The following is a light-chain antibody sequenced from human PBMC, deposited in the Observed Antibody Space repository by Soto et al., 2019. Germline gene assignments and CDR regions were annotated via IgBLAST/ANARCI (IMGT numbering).Light chain of an antibody. CDR3: HQRQSWPRT. Sequence: EIVLTQSPATLSLSPGDRATLSCXASQSVSSNLAWYQQKPGQAPRLLIYGASTRATGIPARFSGSGSGTEFTLTISSLQSEDFALYYCHQRQSWPRTFGQGTKVDI. V-gene: IGKV3-15*01. CDR1: QSVSSN. CDR2: GAS. J-gene: IGKJ1*01.